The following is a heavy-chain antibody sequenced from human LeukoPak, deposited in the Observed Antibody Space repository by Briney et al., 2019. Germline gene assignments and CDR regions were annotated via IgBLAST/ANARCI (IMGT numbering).Heavy chain of an antibody. CDR1: GGSISSYY. J-gene: IGHJ4*02. CDR3: ARDGAHIVVVPAAIEV. D-gene: IGHD2-2*02. Sequence: PSETLSLTCAVSGGSISSYYWSWIRQPPGRGLEWIGSIHYSGSTSYNSSLKSRVTISVDTSKNQFSLKLSSVTPADTAVYYCARDGAHIVVVPAAIEVWGQGTLVTVSS. V-gene: IGHV4-59*01. CDR2: IHYSGST.